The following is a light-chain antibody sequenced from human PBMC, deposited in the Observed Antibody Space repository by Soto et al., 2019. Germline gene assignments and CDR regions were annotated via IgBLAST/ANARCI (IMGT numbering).Light chain of an antibody. CDR2: DND. V-gene: IGLV1-51*01. CDR3: GTWDSSLSAGV. J-gene: IGLJ3*02. CDR1: SSNIGNNY. Sequence: QSVLTQPPSVSAAPGQQVTISCSGSSSNIGNNYVSWYQQLPGTAPKLLIYDNDKRPSGIPDRFSGSKSGTSATLDITGLQTGDEADYYCGTWDSSLSAGVFGGGTKLTVL.